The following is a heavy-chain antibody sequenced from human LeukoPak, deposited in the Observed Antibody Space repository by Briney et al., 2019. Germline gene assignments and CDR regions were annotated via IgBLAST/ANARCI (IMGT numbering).Heavy chain of an antibody. Sequence: GGSLRLPCAASGFTFSSYSMNWVRQAPGKGLEWVSAISGSGGSTYYADSVKGRFTISRDNSKNTLYLQMNSLRAEDTAVYYCAKDRDSSSWDEASWFDPWGQGTLVTVSS. CDR1: GFTFSSYS. CDR2: ISGSGGST. J-gene: IGHJ5*02. V-gene: IGHV3-23*01. D-gene: IGHD6-13*01. CDR3: AKDRDSSSWDEASWFDP.